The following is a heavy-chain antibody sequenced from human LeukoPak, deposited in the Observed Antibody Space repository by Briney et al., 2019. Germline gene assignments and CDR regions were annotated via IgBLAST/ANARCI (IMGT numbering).Heavy chain of an antibody. CDR1: GFTFSSYA. J-gene: IGHJ4*02. CDR2: ISGSGGST. CDR3: AKEELPYYDFWSGYSPGIFDY. D-gene: IGHD3-3*01. V-gene: IGHV3-23*01. Sequence: GGSLRLSCAASGFTFSSYAMSWVRQAPGKGLEWVSAISGSGGSTYYADSVKGRFTISRDNSKNTLYLQMNSLRAEDTAVYYCAKEELPYYDFWSGYSPGIFDYWGQGTLVTVSS.